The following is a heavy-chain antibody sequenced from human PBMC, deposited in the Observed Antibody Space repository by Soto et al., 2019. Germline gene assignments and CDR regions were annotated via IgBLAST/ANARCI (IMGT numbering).Heavy chain of an antibody. J-gene: IGHJ5*02. D-gene: IGHD6-13*01. V-gene: IGHV4-30-2*01. CDR3: ARETAAGTLNWFDP. CDR2: IYHSGST. Sequence: PSETLSLTYAVSGVSISSGGYSWSWIRQPPGKGLEWIGYIYHSGSTYYNPSLKSRVTISVDRSKNQFSLKLSSVTAADTAVYYCARETAAGTLNWFDPWGQGTLVTVSS. CDR1: GVSISSGGYS.